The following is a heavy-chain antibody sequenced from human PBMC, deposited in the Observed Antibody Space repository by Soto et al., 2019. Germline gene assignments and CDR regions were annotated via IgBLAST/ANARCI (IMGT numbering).Heavy chain of an antibody. V-gene: IGHV1-18*01. J-gene: IGHJ6*03. CDR3: ARDQRYGSESLDYMDV. CDR1: GYTFTSYG. CDR2: ISAYNGNT. Sequence: ASVKVSCKASGYTFTSYGISWVRQAPGQGLEWMGWISAYNGNTNYAQKLQGRVTMTTDTSTSTAYMELRSLRSDDTAVYYCARDQRYGSESLDYMDVWGKGTTVTVSS. D-gene: IGHD3-10*01.